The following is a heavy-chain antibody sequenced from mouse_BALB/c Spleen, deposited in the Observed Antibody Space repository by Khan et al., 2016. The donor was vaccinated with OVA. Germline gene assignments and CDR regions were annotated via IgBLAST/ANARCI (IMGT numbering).Heavy chain of an antibody. J-gene: IGHJ2*01. CDR3: ARIKKIVANYFDY. Sequence: VQLQQSGAELVKAGASVKMSCKASGYTFTSYWMHWVKQRLGQGLEWFAETNPTNGRTYYNEKFKSKATLTVDKSSSTAYMLLSGSTFEDSSVYECARIKKIVANYFDYWGQGTTLTVSS. CDR2: TNPTNGRT. D-gene: IGHD1-1*01. CDR1: GYTFTSYW. V-gene: IGHV1S81*02.